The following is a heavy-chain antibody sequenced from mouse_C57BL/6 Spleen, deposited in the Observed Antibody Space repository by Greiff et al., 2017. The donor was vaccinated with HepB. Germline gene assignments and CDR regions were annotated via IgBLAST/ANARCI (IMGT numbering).Heavy chain of an antibody. CDR3: ARANYGSSYDYAMDY. Sequence: VQLQQSGAELVKPGASVKLSCKASGYTFTSYWMHWVKQMPGQGLEWIGMIHPNSGSTNYNEKFKSKATLTVDKSSSTAYMQLSSLTSEDSAVYYGARANYGSSYDYAMDYWGQGTSVTVAS. J-gene: IGHJ4*01. D-gene: IGHD1-1*01. CDR1: GYTFTSYW. CDR2: IHPNSGST. V-gene: IGHV1-64*01.